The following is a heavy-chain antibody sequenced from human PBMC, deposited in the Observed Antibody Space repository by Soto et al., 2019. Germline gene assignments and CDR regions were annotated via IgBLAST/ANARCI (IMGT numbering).Heavy chain of an antibody. V-gene: IGHV4-31*03. CDR2: IYYSGST. CDR1: GGSISSGGYC. D-gene: IGHD3-3*01. CDR3: ARVPYDFWSGYYQD. J-gene: IGHJ4*02. Sequence: SETLSLTCTVSGGSISSGGYCWSWIRQHPGKGLEWIGYIYYSGSTYYNPSLKSRVTISVDTSKNQFSLKLSSVTAADTAVYYCARVPYDFWSGYYQDWGQGTLVTVSS.